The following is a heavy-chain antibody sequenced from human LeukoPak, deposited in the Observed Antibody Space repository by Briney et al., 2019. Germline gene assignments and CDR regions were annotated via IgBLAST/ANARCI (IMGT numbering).Heavy chain of an antibody. V-gene: IGHV3-9*01. D-gene: IGHD3-10*01. J-gene: IGHJ4*02. CDR3: AKGYGYGSGSYQDY. CDR2: ISWNSGSI. Sequence: GGSLRLSCAASGFTFDDYAMHWVRQAPGKGLEWVSGISWNSGSIGYADSVKGRFTISRDNAKNSLYLQMNSLRAEDTALYYCAKGYGYGSGSYQDYWGQGTLVTVSS. CDR1: GFTFDDYA.